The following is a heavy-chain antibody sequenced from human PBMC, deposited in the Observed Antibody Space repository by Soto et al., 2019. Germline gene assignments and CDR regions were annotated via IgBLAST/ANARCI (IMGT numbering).Heavy chain of an antibody. Sequence: ASVKVSCKASGGTFSSYAISWVRQAPGQGLEWMGGIIPIFGTANYAQKFQGRVTITADESTSTAYMELSSLRSEDTAVYYCARGRLRFLEWLTKYYYYGMDVWGQGTTVTVSS. CDR1: GGTFSSYA. CDR2: IIPIFGTA. V-gene: IGHV1-69*13. J-gene: IGHJ6*02. CDR3: ARGRLRFLEWLTKYYYYGMDV. D-gene: IGHD3-3*01.